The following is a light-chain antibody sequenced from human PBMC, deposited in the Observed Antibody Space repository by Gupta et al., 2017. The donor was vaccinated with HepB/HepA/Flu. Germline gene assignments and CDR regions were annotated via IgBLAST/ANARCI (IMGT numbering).Light chain of an antibody. J-gene: IGLJ2*01. CDR2: RNN. Sequence: QSVLTQPPSASGTPGRRVTISSSGSSSNIGSNYVYWYQQLPGTAPKLLIYRNNQRPSGVPDRFSGSKSGTSASLAISGLRSEHEADYYCAAWDDSLSVVVFGGGTKLTVL. V-gene: IGLV1-47*01. CDR3: AAWDDSLSVVV. CDR1: SSNIGSNY.